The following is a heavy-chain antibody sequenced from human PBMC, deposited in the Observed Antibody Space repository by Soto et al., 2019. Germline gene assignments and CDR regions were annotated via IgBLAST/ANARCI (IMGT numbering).Heavy chain of an antibody. Sequence: SVKVSCKASGFTFTSSAIRWVRQAPGQRLEWIGWIVVGSDNTNYAQKFQERVTITRDLSTNTIYMDLSGLRSEDTAVYSCARGIRGPLLNNWFDPWGQGTLVTVSS. CDR3: ARGIRGPLLNNWFDP. D-gene: IGHD3-10*01. CDR2: IVVGSDNT. J-gene: IGHJ5*02. CDR1: GFTFTSSA. V-gene: IGHV1-58*02.